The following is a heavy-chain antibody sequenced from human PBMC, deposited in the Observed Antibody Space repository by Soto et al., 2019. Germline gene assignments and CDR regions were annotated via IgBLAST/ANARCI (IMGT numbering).Heavy chain of an antibody. J-gene: IGHJ4*02. CDR1: GFTFSSYA. CDR3: AREGGSYCFAY. Sequence: EVQLVESGGGLVQPGGSLRLSCAASGFTFSSYAMHWVRQAPGKGLEYVSTISTNGGSTYNVNSVKGRFTISRDNSKHTLYLQMGSLRAEDMAVYYWAREGGSYCFAYWGQGTLVTVSS. V-gene: IGHV3-64*01. D-gene: IGHD1-26*01. CDR2: ISTNGGST.